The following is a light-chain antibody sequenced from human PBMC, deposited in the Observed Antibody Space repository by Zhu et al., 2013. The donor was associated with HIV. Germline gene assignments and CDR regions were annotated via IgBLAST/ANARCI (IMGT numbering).Light chain of an antibody. Sequence: QSVLTQPPSVSAAPGQKVTISCAGSSSNIENNYVSWYQQLPGTAPKLLIYDTDNRPSGIPDRFSGSKSGTSATLGITGLQTGDEADYYCGTWDSSLSAYVFGTGTKVTVL. J-gene: IGLJ1*01. CDR1: SSNIENNY. V-gene: IGLV1-51*01. CDR3: GTWDSSLSAYV. CDR2: DTD.